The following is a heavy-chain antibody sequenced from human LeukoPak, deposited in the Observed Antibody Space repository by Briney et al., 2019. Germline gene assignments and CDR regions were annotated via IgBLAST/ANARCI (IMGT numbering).Heavy chain of an antibody. Sequence: GGSLRLYCAASGFTFSSYPMSWLPQAPGKGLEGVSAISGSGGSTYYADSVKGRFTISRDNSKNTLYLQMNSLRAEDTAVYYCAKEVGDSSRPYYYYYYGMDVWGKGTTVSVSS. D-gene: IGHD6-13*01. CDR1: GFTFSSYP. CDR3: AKEVGDSSRPYYYYYYGMDV. CDR2: ISGSGGST. J-gene: IGHJ6*04. V-gene: IGHV3-23*01.